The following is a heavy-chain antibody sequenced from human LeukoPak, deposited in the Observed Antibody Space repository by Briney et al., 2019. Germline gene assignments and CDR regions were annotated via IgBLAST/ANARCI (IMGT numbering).Heavy chain of an antibody. CDR1: GGTFSSYA. D-gene: IGHD4-17*01. CDR2: TIPTFGTA. CDR3: TSPPPADYGETPRYFYGMDV. Sequence: GASVKVSCKASGGTFSSYAISWVRQAPGQGLEWMGGTIPTFGTANYAQKFQGRVTITADESTSTAYMELSSLRSEDTAVYYCTSPPPADYGETPRYFYGMDVWGQGTTVTVSS. V-gene: IGHV1-69*13. J-gene: IGHJ6*02.